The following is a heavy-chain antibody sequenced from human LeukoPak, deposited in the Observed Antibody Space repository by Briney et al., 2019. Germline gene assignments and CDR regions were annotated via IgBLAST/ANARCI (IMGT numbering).Heavy chain of an antibody. V-gene: IGHV3-11*04. CDR3: VRDHLWSFDY. D-gene: IGHD3-3*02. CDR1: GFTFSDYY. Sequence: GGSLRLSCAASGFTFSDYYMSWIRQAPGKGLEWVSYISSSGSTIYYADSVKGRFTLSRDNAKNSLYLQMNSLRAEDTAVYYCVRDHLWSFDYWSQGTLVTVSS. CDR2: ISSSGSTI. J-gene: IGHJ4*02.